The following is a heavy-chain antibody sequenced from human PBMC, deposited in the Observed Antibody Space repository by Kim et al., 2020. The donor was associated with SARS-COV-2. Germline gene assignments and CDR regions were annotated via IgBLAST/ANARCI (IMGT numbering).Heavy chain of an antibody. V-gene: IGHV4-31*03. J-gene: IGHJ3*02. CDR1: GGSISRGGYY. CDR2: IYYSGST. CDR3: ARDALDSSGYSLLYAFDI. D-gene: IGHD3-22*01. Sequence: SETLSLTCTVSGGSISRGGYYWTWIRQHPGKGLEWIGYIYYSGSTYYNPSLKSRLTTSVDTSKNQFSLKLSSVTAADTAMYYCARDALDSSGYSLLYAFDIWGQGTMVTVSS.